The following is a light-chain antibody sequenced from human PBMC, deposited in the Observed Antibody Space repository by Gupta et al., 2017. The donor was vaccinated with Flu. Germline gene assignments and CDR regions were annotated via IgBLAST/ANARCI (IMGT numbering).Light chain of an antibody. CDR3: QTWGTGSAV. CDR2: LNSDGSH. Sequence: QLVLTQSPSASASLGASVKLTCTLSSGHSSYAIAWHQQQPEKGTRYLMKLNSDGSHSKGDGIPDRFSGSSSGAERYLTSSSLQSEDEADYYCQTWGTGSAVFGGGTQLTVL. CDR1: SGHSSYA. J-gene: IGLJ7*01. V-gene: IGLV4-69*02.